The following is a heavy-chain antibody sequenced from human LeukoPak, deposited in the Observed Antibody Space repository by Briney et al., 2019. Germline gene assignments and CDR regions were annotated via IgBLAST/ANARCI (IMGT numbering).Heavy chain of an antibody. Sequence: GGSLRLSCTASGFTVSSNYMSWVRQAPGKGLEWVSVIYSGGSAYYADSVKGRFTISRDDSKNTLYLQMNSLRAEDTAVYYCAKTGNPATGDYWGQGTLVTVSS. CDR1: GFTVSSNY. CDR3: AKTGNPATGDY. J-gene: IGHJ4*02. CDR2: IYSGGSA. V-gene: IGHV3-53*01. D-gene: IGHD1-1*01.